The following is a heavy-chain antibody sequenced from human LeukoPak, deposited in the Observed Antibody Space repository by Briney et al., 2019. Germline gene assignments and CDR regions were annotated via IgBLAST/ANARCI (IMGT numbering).Heavy chain of an antibody. J-gene: IGHJ4*02. D-gene: IGHD1-26*01. CDR1: GFTFSSYG. CDR3: AKSRGSYWVPEFDY. V-gene: IGHV3-23*01. CDR2: ISGSGGST. Sequence: GRSLRLSCAASGFTFSSYGMSWVRQAPGKGLEWVSAISGSGGSTYYADSVKGRFTISRDNSKNTLYLQMNSLRAEDTAIYYCAKSRGSYWVPEFDYWGQGTLVTVSS.